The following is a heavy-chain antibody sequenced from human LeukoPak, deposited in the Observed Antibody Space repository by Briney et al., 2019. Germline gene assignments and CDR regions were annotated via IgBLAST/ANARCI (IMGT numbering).Heavy chain of an antibody. J-gene: IGHJ3*02. Sequence: GASVTVSCKASGYTFTSYAMNWVRQAPGQGLEWMGGIIPIFGTANYAQKFQGRVTITADKSTSTAYMELRSLRSDDTAVYYCARDPQYYYGSGRNPNAFDIWGQGTMVAVSS. CDR3: ARDPQYYYGSGRNPNAFDI. V-gene: IGHV1-69*06. CDR1: GYTFTSYA. CDR2: IIPIFGTA. D-gene: IGHD3-10*01.